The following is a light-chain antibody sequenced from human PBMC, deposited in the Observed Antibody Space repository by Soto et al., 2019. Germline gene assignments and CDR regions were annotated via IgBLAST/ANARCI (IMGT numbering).Light chain of an antibody. Sequence: QSALTQPASVSGSPGQSITISCTGTSADVGAYNSVSWYQHHPGKAPKLIIYDVSSRSSGVSSRCSGSKSDNTASLTISGLQADHEADYYCKSYTARRTYVFGTGTKLTVL. J-gene: IGLJ1*01. CDR2: DVS. CDR1: SADVGAYNS. CDR3: KSYTARRTYV. V-gene: IGLV2-14*03.